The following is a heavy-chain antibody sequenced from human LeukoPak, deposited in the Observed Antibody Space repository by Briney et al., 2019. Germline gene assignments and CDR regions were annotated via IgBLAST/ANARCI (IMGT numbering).Heavy chain of an antibody. CDR1: GFAFSSYP. Sequence: GVSLRLSCAASGFAFSSYPMTWVRQAPGKGLEWVSTIGSSNGDTHYADSVKGRFTISRDNSKNTLYLQMNSLRAEDTALYYCAKVIYYGSENVDFWGQGTLVTVSS. CDR2: IGSSNGDT. V-gene: IGHV3-23*01. CDR3: AKVIYYGSENVDF. J-gene: IGHJ4*02. D-gene: IGHD3-10*01.